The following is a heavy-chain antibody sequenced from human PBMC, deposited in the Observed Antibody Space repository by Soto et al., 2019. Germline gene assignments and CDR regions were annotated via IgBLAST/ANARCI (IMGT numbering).Heavy chain of an antibody. CDR3: AGTIAVAGHYYGMDV. J-gene: IGHJ6*02. CDR1: GYTFTSYA. V-gene: IGHV1-3*01. CDR2: INAGNGNT. Sequence: ASVKVSCKASGYTFTSYAMHWVRQAPGQRLEWMGWINAGNGNTKYSQKFQGRVTITRDTSASTAYMELSSLRSEDTAVYYCAGTIAVAGHYYGMDVWGQGTKVTVSS. D-gene: IGHD6-19*01.